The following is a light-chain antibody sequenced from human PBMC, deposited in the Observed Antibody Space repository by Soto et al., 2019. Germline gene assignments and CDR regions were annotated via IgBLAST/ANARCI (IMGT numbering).Light chain of an antibody. J-gene: IGKJ1*01. Sequence: DIQMTQSPSTLSGSVGDRVTITCRASQTISSWLAWYQQKPGKASKLLIYKASTLKSGVPSRFSGSGSGTEFTLTISSLEPEDFAVYYCQQRDNWPLAWTFGQGTKVDIK. V-gene: IGKV1-5*03. CDR2: KAS. CDR1: QTISSW. CDR3: QQRDNWPLAWT.